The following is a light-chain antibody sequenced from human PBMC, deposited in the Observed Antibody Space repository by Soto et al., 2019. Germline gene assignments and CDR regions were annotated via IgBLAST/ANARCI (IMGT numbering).Light chain of an antibody. CDR3: QQYNSYSLYT. J-gene: IGKJ2*01. Sequence: DIQMTQSPSTLSASVGDRVTITCRASQSISSWLAWYQQKPGKAPKLLIYDASSLESGVPSRFSGSGSGTEFTLPFSSLQPDDFATYYCQQYNSYSLYTFGQGTKLEIK. V-gene: IGKV1-5*01. CDR1: QSISSW. CDR2: DAS.